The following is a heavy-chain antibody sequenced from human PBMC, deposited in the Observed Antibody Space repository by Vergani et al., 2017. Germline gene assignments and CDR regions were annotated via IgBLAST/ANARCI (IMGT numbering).Heavy chain of an antibody. V-gene: IGHV4-39*07. CDR2: IYYSGST. CDR3: ARAYVAGISPGYDWFDP. CDR1: GGSISSSSYY. D-gene: IGHD6-19*01. J-gene: IGHJ5*02. Sequence: QLQLQESGPGLVKPSETLSLTCTVSGGSISSSSYYWGWIRQPPGKGLEWIGSIYYSGSTYYNPSLKSRVTISVDTSKNQFSLKLSSVTAADTAVYYCARAYVAGISPGYDWFDPWGQATLVTVSS.